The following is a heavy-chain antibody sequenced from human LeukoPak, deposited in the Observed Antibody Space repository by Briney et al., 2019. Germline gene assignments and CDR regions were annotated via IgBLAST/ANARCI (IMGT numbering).Heavy chain of an antibody. Sequence: GGSLRLSCAASGFTFSSYGVHWVRQAPGKGLEWVAFIRYDGSNKYYADSVKGRFTISRDNSKNTLYLQMNSLRAEDTAVYYCAKDMATVTYDAFDIWGQGTMVTVSS. J-gene: IGHJ3*02. CDR2: IRYDGSNK. V-gene: IGHV3-30*02. D-gene: IGHD4-17*01. CDR3: AKDMATVTYDAFDI. CDR1: GFTFSSYG.